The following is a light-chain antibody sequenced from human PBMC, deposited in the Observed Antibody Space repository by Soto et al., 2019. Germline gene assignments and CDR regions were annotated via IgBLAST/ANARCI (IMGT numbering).Light chain of an antibody. CDR3: ISYAGSSIWV. CDR2: DVS. V-gene: IGLV2-8*01. Sequence: QSVLTQPPSASGSPGQSVTISCTGTSSDVGTYNYVSWYQQHPGKAPKLMIYDVSKRPSGVPDRFSCSKSGNTASLTVSGLQAEDEADYYCISYAGSSIWVFGGGTKLTVL. CDR1: SSDVGTYNY. J-gene: IGLJ3*02.